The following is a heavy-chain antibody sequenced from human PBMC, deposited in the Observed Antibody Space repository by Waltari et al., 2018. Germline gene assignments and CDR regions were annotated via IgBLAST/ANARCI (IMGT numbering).Heavy chain of an antibody. V-gene: IGHV3-48*01. CDR3: AKGWNFDS. D-gene: IGHD2-15*01. J-gene: IGHJ4*02. Sequence: MYWARQSPGKGPEWVAYITSTSNDIHYPDSVRGRFTVSRDNAKNSLYLRMDSLRAEDTAVYYCAKGWNFDSWGQGTLVTVSS. CDR2: ITSTSNDI.